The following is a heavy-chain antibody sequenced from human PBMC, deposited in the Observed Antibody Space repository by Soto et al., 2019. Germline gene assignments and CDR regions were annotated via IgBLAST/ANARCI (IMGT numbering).Heavy chain of an antibody. CDR1: GFTFSTYW. CDR3: ARGGLRSYWFDP. Sequence: EVQLVESGGGLVQPGGSLRLSCAASGFTFSTYWMHWVRQAPGKGLVWVSRIIGGGSTTNYADSVKGRFTISRDNAKNMLYLQVSGLRDEDTAVYYCARGGLRSYWFDPWGQGTLVTVSS. CDR2: IIGGGSTT. V-gene: IGHV3-74*01. J-gene: IGHJ5*02. D-gene: IGHD3-10*01.